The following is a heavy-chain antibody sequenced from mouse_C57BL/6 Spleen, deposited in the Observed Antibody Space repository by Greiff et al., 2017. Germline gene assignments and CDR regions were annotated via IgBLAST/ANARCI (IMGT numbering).Heavy chain of an antibody. D-gene: IGHD2-10*02. CDR2: INPNNGGT. CDR3: ARGGYGNYFYYAMDY. J-gene: IGHJ4*01. V-gene: IGHV1-18*01. Sequence: VQLKESGPELVKPGASVKIPCKASGYTFTDYNMDWVKQSHGKSLEWIGDINPNNGGTIYNQKFKGKATLTVDKSSSTAYMELRSLTSEDTAVYYCARGGYGNYFYYAMDYWGQGTSVTVSS. CDR1: GYTFTDYN.